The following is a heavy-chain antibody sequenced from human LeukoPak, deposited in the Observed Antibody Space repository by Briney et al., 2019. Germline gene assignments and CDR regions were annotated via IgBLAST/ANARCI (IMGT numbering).Heavy chain of an antibody. CDR3: ARGYCSSTTCQYGDY. D-gene: IGHD2-2*01. V-gene: IGHV4-59*01. Sequence: SETLSLTCTVSGGSISSYYWNWIRQPPGKGLEWIGYIYYSGSTNYNPSLKSRVTISVDTSKNQFSLKLSSVTAADTAVYYCARGYCSSTTCQYGDYWGQGTLVTVS. CDR2: IYYSGST. J-gene: IGHJ4*02. CDR1: GGSISSYY.